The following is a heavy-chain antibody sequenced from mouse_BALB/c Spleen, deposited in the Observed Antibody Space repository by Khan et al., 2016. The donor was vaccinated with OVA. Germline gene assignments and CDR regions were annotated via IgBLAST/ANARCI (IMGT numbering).Heavy chain of an antibody. V-gene: IGHV1S136*01. CDR2: INPYNDGT. CDR3: AGDCGSSFWFAY. Sequence: VQLQQSGPELVKPGASVKMSCRASGYTFTNYIIHWVKQTPGQGLEWIGYINPYNDGTKYNEKFKGKATLTSDKSSITAYMELSGLTSEDSAVYYCAGDCGSSFWFAYWGQGTLVTVSA. CDR1: GYTFTNYI. D-gene: IGHD1-1*01. J-gene: IGHJ3*01.